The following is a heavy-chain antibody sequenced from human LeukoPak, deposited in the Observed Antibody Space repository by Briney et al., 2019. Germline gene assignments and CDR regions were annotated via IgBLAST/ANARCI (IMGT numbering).Heavy chain of an antibody. D-gene: IGHD5-12*01. V-gene: IGHV1-24*01. Sequence: ASVKVSCKASGGTFSSYAISWVRQAPGKGLEWMGGFDPEDGETIYAQKFQGRVTMTEDTSTDTAYMELSSLRSEGTAVYYCALFRGGHDPSPLGYWGQGTLVTVSP. CDR3: ALFRGGHDPSPLGY. CDR2: FDPEDGET. CDR1: GGTFSSYA. J-gene: IGHJ4*02.